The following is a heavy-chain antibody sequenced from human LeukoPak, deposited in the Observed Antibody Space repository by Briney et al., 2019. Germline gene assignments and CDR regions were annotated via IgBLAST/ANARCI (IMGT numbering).Heavy chain of an antibody. Sequence: GGSLRLSCAASGFTFSSYSMNWVRQAPGKGLEWVSSISSSSSYIYYADSVKGRFTISRDNAKNSLYLQMNSLRAEDTAVYYCARDLDRIVGATDWGQGTLVTVSS. CDR2: ISSSSSYI. J-gene: IGHJ4*02. D-gene: IGHD1-26*01. CDR1: GFTFSSYS. V-gene: IGHV3-21*01. CDR3: ARDLDRIVGATD.